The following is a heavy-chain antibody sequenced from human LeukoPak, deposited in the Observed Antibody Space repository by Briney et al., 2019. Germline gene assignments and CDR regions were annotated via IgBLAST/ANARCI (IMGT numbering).Heavy chain of an antibody. J-gene: IGHJ4*02. Sequence: GGSLRLSCAASGFTFSTYRMSWVRQAPGKGLEWVANIKQDGSEKHYVDSVKGRFTISRDNAKNSLYLQMNSLRAEDTAVYYCARDITIFGVVPDCWGQGTLVTVSS. CDR1: GFTFSTYR. D-gene: IGHD3-3*01. CDR2: IKQDGSEK. V-gene: IGHV3-7*01. CDR3: ARDITIFGVVPDC.